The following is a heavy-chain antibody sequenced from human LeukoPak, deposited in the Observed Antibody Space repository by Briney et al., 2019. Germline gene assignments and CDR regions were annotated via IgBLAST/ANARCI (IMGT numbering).Heavy chain of an antibody. CDR1: GGTFSSYA. CDR3: ARVIAALPGYYYGMDV. Sequence: SVKVSCKASGGTFSSYAISWVRQAPGQGLEWMGGIIPIFGTANYAQKFQGRATITADESTSTAYMELSSLRSEDTAVYYCARVIAALPGYYYGMDVWGQGTTVTVSS. J-gene: IGHJ6*02. CDR2: IIPIFGTA. V-gene: IGHV1-69*13. D-gene: IGHD6-6*01.